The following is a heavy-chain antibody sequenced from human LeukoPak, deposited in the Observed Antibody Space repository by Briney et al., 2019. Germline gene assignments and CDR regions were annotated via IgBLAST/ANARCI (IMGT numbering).Heavy chain of an antibody. CDR3: AKLADYYDSSGYYYVDDAFDI. CDR1: GFTFSSNW. CDR2: IKPDGSAG. Sequence: GGSLRLSCATSGFTFSSNWMSWVRHVPGRGLDWVANIKPDGSAGYYAASVKGRFTISRDNSKNTLYLQMNSLRAEDTAVYYCAKLADYYDSSGYYYVDDAFDIWGQGTMVTVSS. D-gene: IGHD3-22*01. J-gene: IGHJ3*02. V-gene: IGHV3-7*03.